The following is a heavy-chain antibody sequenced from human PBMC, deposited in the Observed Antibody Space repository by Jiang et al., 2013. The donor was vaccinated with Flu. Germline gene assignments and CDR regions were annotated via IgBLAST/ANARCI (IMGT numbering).Heavy chain of an antibody. CDR3: ARHYYDSSAPIYY. CDR1: GGSISSSSYY. Sequence: GLVKPSETLSLTCTVSGGSISSSSYYWGWIRQPPGKGLEWIGSIYYSGSTYYNPSLKSRVTISVDTSKNQFSLKLSSVTATDTAVYYCARHYYDSSAPIYYWGQGTLVTVSS. J-gene: IGHJ4*02. V-gene: IGHV4-39*01. D-gene: IGHD3-22*01. CDR2: IYYSGST.